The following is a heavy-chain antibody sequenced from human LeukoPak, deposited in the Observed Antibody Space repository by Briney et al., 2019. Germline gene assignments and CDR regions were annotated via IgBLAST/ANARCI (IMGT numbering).Heavy chain of an antibody. Sequence: ASVKVSCKASGYTFTGYYMHWVRQAPGQGLEWMGWINPNSGGTNYAQKFQGRVTMTRDTSISTAYMELSRLRSDDTAVYYCARGEDIVVVVAAPSLRYWGQGTLVTVSS. CDR1: GYTFTGYY. J-gene: IGHJ4*02. CDR2: INPNSGGT. V-gene: IGHV1-2*02. D-gene: IGHD2-15*01. CDR3: ARGEDIVVVVAAPSLRY.